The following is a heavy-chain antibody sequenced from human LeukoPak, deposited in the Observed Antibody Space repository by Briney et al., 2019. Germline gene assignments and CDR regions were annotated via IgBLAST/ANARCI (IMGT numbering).Heavy chain of an antibody. CDR2: ISGSGGST. CDR3: AKSPSGYYYEPHYFDY. V-gene: IGHV3-23*01. CDR1: GFTFSSYA. D-gene: IGHD3-22*01. J-gene: IGHJ4*02. Sequence: PGGSLRLSCAASGFTFSSYAMSWVRRAPGKGLEWVSAISGSGGSTYYADSVKGRFTISRDNSKNTLYLQMNSLRAEDTAVYYCAKSPSGYYYEPHYFDYWGQGTLVTVSS.